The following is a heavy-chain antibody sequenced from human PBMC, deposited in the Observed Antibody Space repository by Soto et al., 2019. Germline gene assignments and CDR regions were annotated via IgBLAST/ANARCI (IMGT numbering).Heavy chain of an antibody. CDR2: IYWDDDK. Sequence: QITLKESGPTVVKPTQTLTLTCTFSGFSVSTRGVGVGWIRQPPGKALEWLALIYWDDDKRYRPCLKTRLSLTKDTSKNQVVLTMTNMDPVDTGTYYCAHKGEGYRGFKYWGQGTLVTVS. J-gene: IGHJ4*02. V-gene: IGHV2-5*02. D-gene: IGHD3-16*01. CDR3: AHKGEGYRGFKY. CDR1: GFSVSTRGVG.